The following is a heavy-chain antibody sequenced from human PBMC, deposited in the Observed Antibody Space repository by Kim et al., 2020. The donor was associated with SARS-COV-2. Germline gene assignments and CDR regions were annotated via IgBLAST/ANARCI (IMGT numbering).Heavy chain of an antibody. J-gene: IGHJ5*02. V-gene: IGHV4-39*01. CDR2: IYYSGST. D-gene: IGHD2-15*01. Sequence: SETLSLTCTVSGGSISSSSYYWGWIRQPPGKGLEWIGSIYYSGSTYYNPSLKSRVTISVDTSKNQFSLKLSSVTAADTAVYYSARHIVVVVAAGSGLPDHNWFDPWGQGTLVTVSS. CDR3: ARHIVVVVAAGSGLPDHNWFDP. CDR1: GGSISSSSYY.